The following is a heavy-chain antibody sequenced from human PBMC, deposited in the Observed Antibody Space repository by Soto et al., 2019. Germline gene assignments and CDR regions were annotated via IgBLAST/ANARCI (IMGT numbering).Heavy chain of an antibody. D-gene: IGHD4-4*01. V-gene: IGHV3-7*01. CDR1: GFTFSDSW. Sequence: EVQLVESGGGLVQPGGSLRLSCTASGFTFSDSWMTWVRQAPGKGRGWVARIKPDESEKKYADSVKGRFSISRDNAKNSMYLQMDSLRGEDTAVYYCVRGGSNYASWGQGTLVTVSS. CDR2: IKPDESEK. CDR3: VRGGSNYAS. J-gene: IGHJ5*02.